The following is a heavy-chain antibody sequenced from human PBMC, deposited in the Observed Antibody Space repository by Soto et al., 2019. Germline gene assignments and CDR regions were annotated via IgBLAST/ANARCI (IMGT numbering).Heavy chain of an antibody. Sequence: SVKVSCKASGGTFSSYAISWVRQAPGQGLERMGGIIPIFGTANYAQKFQGRVTITADESTSTAYMELSSLRSEDTAVYYCATSPPNYYDSSGYQYYFDYWGQGTLVTVSS. CDR1: GGTFSSYA. CDR2: IIPIFGTA. V-gene: IGHV1-69*13. J-gene: IGHJ4*02. D-gene: IGHD3-22*01. CDR3: ATSPPNYYDSSGYQYYFDY.